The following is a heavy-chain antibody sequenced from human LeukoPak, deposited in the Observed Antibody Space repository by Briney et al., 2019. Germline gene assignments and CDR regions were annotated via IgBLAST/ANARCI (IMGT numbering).Heavy chain of an antibody. D-gene: IGHD2-15*01. CDR1: GFTFSSYE. CDR3: ARDEFGYCSGGSCYGGFDP. J-gene: IGHJ5*02. Sequence: PGGSLRLSCAASGFTFSSYEMNWVRQAPGKGLEWVSYISSSGTTVYYTDSVKGRFTISRDNAKNSLYLQMNSLRAEDTAVYYCARDEFGYCSGGSCYGGFDPWGQGTLVTVSS. CDR2: ISSSGTTV. V-gene: IGHV3-48*03.